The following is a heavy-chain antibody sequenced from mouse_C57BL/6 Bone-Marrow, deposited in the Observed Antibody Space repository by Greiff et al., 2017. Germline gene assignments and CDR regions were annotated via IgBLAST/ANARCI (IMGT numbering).Heavy chain of an antibody. CDR3: ARGGGDAVGDFDY. J-gene: IGHJ2*01. D-gene: IGHD1-1*01. CDR2: IDPSDSYT. V-gene: IGHV1-59*01. CDR1: GYTFTSYW. Sequence: QVQLQQPGAELVRPGTSVKLSCKASGYTFTSYWMHWVKQRPGQGLEWIGVIDPSDSYTNYNQKFKGKATLTVDTSSSTAYMQLSSLTSEDSAVYCWARGGGDAVGDFDYWGQGTTLTVSS.